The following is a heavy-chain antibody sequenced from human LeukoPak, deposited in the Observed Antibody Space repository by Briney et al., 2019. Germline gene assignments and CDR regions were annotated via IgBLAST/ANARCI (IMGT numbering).Heavy chain of an antibody. CDR1: GFTFSIYS. D-gene: IGHD6-19*01. V-gene: IGHV3-48*04. CDR3: ARDVAVAGRRTVY. Sequence: QPGGSLRLSCAASGFTFSIYSMNWVRQAPGKGLEWVSYISSSGSTIYYADSVKGRFTISRDNAKNSLYLQMNSLRAEDTAVYYCARDVAVAGRRTVYWGQGTLVTVSS. CDR2: ISSSGSTI. J-gene: IGHJ4*02.